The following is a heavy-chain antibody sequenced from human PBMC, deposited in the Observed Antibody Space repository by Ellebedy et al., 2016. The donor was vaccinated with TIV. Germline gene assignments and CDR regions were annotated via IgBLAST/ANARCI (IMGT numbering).Heavy chain of an antibody. CDR2: IKKDGSEI. CDR3: ANLGEAPH. J-gene: IGHJ3*01. Sequence: GESLKISCAASGFTFSSYWMNWVRQAPGKGLEWVANIKKDGSEIYYVDSVKGRFTISRDNAKNSLYLQMNSLRAEDTAVYYCANLGEAPHWGQGTMVTVSS. V-gene: IGHV3-7*01. CDR1: GFTFSSYW. D-gene: IGHD3-16*01.